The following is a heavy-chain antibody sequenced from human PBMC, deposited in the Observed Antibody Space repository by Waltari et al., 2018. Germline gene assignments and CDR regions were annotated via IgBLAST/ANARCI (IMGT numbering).Heavy chain of an antibody. D-gene: IGHD2-15*01. Sequence: QVQLQESGPGLVKPSETLSLTCRVSGGPISSHYWSWVGQSPRKGLEWLGWISDNGRSNYNPSLKSRVTMSIDVSKNQFSLRLTSVTAADTAVYFCARGGDSSKYFDLWGRDTLVTVSS. CDR3: ARGGDSSKYFDL. CDR2: ISDNGRS. V-gene: IGHV4-4*08. CDR1: GGPISSHY. J-gene: IGHJ2*01.